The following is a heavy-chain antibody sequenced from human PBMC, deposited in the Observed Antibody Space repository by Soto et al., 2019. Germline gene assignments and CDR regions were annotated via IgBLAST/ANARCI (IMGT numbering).Heavy chain of an antibody. CDR3: ARDPYGGFSGSVYYYYALDV. J-gene: IGHJ6*02. V-gene: IGHV4-59*01. CDR2: ISNNGNT. CDR1: GDSLSNFY. D-gene: IGHD2-15*01. Sequence: SETLSLTCTVSGDSLSNFYWSWIRQPPGKGLEWIGCISNNGNTYSIPPLGSRVTISMDTSRAQFSLKLTSVTDADTATYYCARDPYGGFSGSVYYYYALDVWGQGTTVTVSS.